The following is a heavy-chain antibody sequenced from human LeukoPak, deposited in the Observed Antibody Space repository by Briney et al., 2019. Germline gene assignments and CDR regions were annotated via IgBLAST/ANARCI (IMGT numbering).Heavy chain of an antibody. CDR2: ISAYNGNT. CDR3: ARVGYCSSTSCWIDYYYYYYMDV. D-gene: IGHD2-2*03. Sequence: ASVKVSCKASGYTFTSYGISWVRQAPGQGLERMGWISAYNGNTNYAQKLQGRVTMTTDTSTSTAYMELRSLRSDDTAVYYCARVGYCSSTSCWIDYYYYYYMDVWGKGTTVTVSS. CDR1: GYTFTSYG. V-gene: IGHV1-18*01. J-gene: IGHJ6*03.